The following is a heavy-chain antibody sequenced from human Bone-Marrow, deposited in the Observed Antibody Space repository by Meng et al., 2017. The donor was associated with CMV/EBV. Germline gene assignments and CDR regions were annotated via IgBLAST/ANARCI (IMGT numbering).Heavy chain of an antibody. CDR2: IRYDGSNK. CDR3: ARVYCSSTSCYKSPYGMDV. V-gene: IGHV3-30*02. D-gene: IGHD2-2*02. Sequence: GESLKISCAASGFTFSSYGMHWVRQAPGKGLEWVAFIRYDGSNKYYADSVKGRFTISRDNAKNTLYLQMNSLRAEDTAVYYCARVYCSSTSCYKSPYGMDVWGQGTTVTVSS. CDR1: GFTFSSYG. J-gene: IGHJ6*02.